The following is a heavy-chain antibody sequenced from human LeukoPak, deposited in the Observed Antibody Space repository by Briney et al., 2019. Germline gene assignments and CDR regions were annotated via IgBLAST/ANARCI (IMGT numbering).Heavy chain of an antibody. D-gene: IGHD3-22*01. CDR1: GFTFSRNW. V-gene: IGHV3-74*01. J-gene: IGHJ4*02. CDR3: ARVAAWDSSGYLFDY. CDR2: INSDGSST. Sequence: GGSLRLSCAASGFTFSRNWMHWVRQAPGKRLVWVSRINSDGSSTRYADSVKGRFTISRENAKNTLYLQMNSLRAEDTAVYNCARVAAWDSSGYLFDYWGQGTLVTVSS.